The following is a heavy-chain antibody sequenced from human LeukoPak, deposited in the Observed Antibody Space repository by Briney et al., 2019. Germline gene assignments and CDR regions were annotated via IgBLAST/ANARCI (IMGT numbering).Heavy chain of an antibody. CDR1: GFTVSSNY. D-gene: IGHD4-23*01. J-gene: IGHJ1*01. V-gene: IGHV3-66*04. Sequence: GGSLRLSCAASGFTVSSNYMSWVRQAPGKGLEWVSVIYSGGSTYYADSVKGRFTISRDNSKNTLYLQMNSLRAEDTAVYYCAGPYAVNSRYFQRWGQGTLVTVSS. CDR3: AGPYAVNSRYFQR. CDR2: IYSGGST.